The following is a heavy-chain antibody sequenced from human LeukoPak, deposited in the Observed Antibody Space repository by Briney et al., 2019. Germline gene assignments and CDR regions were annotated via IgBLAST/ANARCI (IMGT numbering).Heavy chain of an antibody. CDR2: VYYSGTT. CDR3: ARKGVRGNGVYYFDY. Sequence: PSETLSLTCTVSGASISNFYWSWIRQPPGKGLEWIGEVYYSGTTKYNPSLKSRVTISVDASKYQFSLKLSSVTAADTAVYYCARKGVRGNGVYYFDYWGQGTLVTVSS. J-gene: IGHJ4*02. CDR1: GASISNFY. V-gene: IGHV4-59*12. D-gene: IGHD4-23*01.